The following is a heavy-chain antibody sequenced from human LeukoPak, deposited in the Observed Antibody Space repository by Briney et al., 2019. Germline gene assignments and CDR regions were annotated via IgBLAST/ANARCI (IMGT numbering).Heavy chain of an antibody. V-gene: IGHV3-48*02. CDR1: GFTFSSYS. Sequence: GGSLRLSCAASGFTFSSYSMNWVRQAPGKGLEWVSYISSSSSTIYYADSVKGRFTISRDNVKNSLYLQMDSLRDEDTAVYYCAGAPLRTYYYDNSGYYPKYSQHWGQGTLVTVSS. CDR3: AGAPLRTYYYDNSGYYPKYSQH. J-gene: IGHJ1*01. D-gene: IGHD3-22*01. CDR2: ISSSSSTI.